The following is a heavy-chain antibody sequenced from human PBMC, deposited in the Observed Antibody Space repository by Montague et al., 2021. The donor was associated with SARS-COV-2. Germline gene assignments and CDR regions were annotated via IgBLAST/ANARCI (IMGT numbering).Heavy chain of an antibody. CDR1: GASVTTGHYY. J-gene: IGHJ6*02. CDR3: ARVRGAALYFGEVGYYGMVV. D-gene: IGHD3-10*01. Sequence: TLSLTCTVSGASVTTGHYYWSWIRQPAGKGLEWIGRVYPSGNTNYNPSLRSRVSISVDMSKNQISLKLSSVTAADTAVNYCARVRGAALYFGEVGYYGMVVWGQGTTVTVSS. V-gene: IGHV4-61*02. CDR2: VYPSGNT.